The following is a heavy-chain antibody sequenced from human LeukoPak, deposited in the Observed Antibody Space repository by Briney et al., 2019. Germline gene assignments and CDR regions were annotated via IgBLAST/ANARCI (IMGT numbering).Heavy chain of an antibody. D-gene: IGHD5-24*01. Sequence: SETLSLTCTVSGGSISSHYWGWIRQPPGKGLEWIGYIYYSGSTNYNPSLKSRVTISVDTSKNQFSLKLSSVTAADTAVYYCARGEMATITPFDYWGQGTLVTVSS. CDR2: IYYSGST. V-gene: IGHV4-59*11. J-gene: IGHJ4*02. CDR1: GGSISSHY. CDR3: ARGEMATITPFDY.